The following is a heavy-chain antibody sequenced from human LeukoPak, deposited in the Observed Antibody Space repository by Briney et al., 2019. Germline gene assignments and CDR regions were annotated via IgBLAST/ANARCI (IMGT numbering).Heavy chain of an antibody. V-gene: IGHV3-23*01. CDR1: GFTFSSYA. CDR3: AKDMAAYYYASGNIDY. Sequence: GGSLRLSCAASGFTFSSYAMSWVRQAPGKGLEWVSAIGGSGGSTYYADSVKGRFTISRDNSKNSLYLQMNSLRAEDTALYYCAKDMAAYYYASGNIDYWGQGTLVTVSS. D-gene: IGHD3-10*01. J-gene: IGHJ4*02. CDR2: IGGSGGST.